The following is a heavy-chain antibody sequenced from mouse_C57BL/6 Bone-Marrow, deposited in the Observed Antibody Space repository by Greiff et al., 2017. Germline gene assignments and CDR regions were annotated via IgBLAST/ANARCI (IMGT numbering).Heavy chain of an antibody. Sequence: EVKVVESGGGLVKPGGSLKLSCAASGFTFRDYGMHWVRQAPEKGLEWVAYISSGSSTIYYADTVKGRFTISRDNAKNTLFLQMTSLRSEDTAMYYCARPDDGYPYWYFEVWGTGTTVTVSS. D-gene: IGHD2-3*01. J-gene: IGHJ1*03. V-gene: IGHV5-17*01. CDR2: ISSGSSTI. CDR1: GFTFRDYG. CDR3: ARPDDGYPYWYFEV.